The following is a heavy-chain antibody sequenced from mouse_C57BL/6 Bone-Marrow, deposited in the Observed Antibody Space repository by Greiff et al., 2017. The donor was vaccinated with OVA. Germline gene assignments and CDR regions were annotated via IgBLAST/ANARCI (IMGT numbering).Heavy chain of an antibody. V-gene: IGHV1-42*01. CDR1: GYSFTGYY. Sequence: EVQLQQSGPELVKPGAPVKISCKASGYSFTGYYMNWVKQSPEKSLEWIGEINPSTGGTTYNQKFKAKATLTVDKSSSTAYMQLKSLTSEDSAVYYCAWIYYESYWGQGTTLTVSS. CDR2: INPSTGGT. J-gene: IGHJ2*01. D-gene: IGHD2-4*01. CDR3: AWIYYESY.